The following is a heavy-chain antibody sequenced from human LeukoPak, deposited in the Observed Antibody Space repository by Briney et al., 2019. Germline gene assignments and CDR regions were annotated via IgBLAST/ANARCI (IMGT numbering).Heavy chain of an antibody. D-gene: IGHD3-3*01. CDR1: GFTFSSYE. Sequence: GGSLRLSCAASGFTFSSYEMNWVRPAPGKGLEWVSYISNGGSTIYYADSVKGRFTISRDNAKNSLYLQMNSLRAEDTAVYYCAREYDFWSGKSDHFDYWGQGTLVTVSS. J-gene: IGHJ4*02. V-gene: IGHV3-48*03. CDR2: ISNGGSTI. CDR3: AREYDFWSGKSDHFDY.